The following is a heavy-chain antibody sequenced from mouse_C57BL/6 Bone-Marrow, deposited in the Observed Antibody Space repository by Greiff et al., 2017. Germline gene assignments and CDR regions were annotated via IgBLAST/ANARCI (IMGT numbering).Heavy chain of an antibody. CDR3: ARNLPGIAMDY. CDR2: IYPRSGNT. D-gene: IGHD4-1*01. CDR1: GYTFTSYG. J-gene: IGHJ4*01. V-gene: IGHV1-81*01. Sequence: VQGVESGAELARPGASVKLSCKASGYTFTSYGISWVKQRTGQGLEWIGEIYPRSGNTYYNEKFKGKATLTADKSSSTAYMELRSLTSEDSAIYFCARNLPGIAMDYWGQGTSVTVSS.